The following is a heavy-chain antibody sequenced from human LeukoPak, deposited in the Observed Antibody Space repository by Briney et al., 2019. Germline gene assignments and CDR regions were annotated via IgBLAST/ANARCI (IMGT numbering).Heavy chain of an antibody. CDR1: GGSISSSSYY. J-gene: IGHJ4*02. CDR3: ARHIRDAYKDHLDY. Sequence: SETLSLTCTVSGGSISSSSYYWGWMRQPPGKGLEWIGSIYYSGSTYYNPSLKSRVTISVDTYKNQFSLNLSSVTAADTAVYYCARHIRDAYKDHLDYWGQGTLVTVSS. CDR2: IYYSGST. D-gene: IGHD5-24*01. V-gene: IGHV4-39*01.